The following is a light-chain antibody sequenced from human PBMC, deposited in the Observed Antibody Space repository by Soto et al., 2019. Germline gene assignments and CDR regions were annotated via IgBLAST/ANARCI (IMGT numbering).Light chain of an antibody. CDR2: KVS. V-gene: IGKV1-5*03. CDR3: QHYKFFPWT. J-gene: IGKJ1*01. CDR1: QSIDTW. Sequence: DIQMTQSPSTLSASVGDRVTITCRASQSIDTWLAWYQQKPGEVPKVLIYKVSNLQRGVPSRFSGSGSGTEFTLTISGLQPDDFATYYCQHYKFFPWTFGQGTKVDSK.